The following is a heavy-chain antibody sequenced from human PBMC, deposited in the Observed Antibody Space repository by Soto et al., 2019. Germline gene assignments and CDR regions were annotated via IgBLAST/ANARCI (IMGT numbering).Heavy chain of an antibody. D-gene: IGHD2-15*01. Sequence: GGSLRLSGAASGFTFSIYAMSWVRQAPGKGLEWVSTIGGSGGGTSHADFVRGRFTISRDNSRNTLYLQMNSLRAEDTAVYYCAKDAPGSVCLSDFWGQGTLVTVSS. V-gene: IGHV3-23*01. CDR1: GFTFSIYA. CDR2: IGGSGGGT. CDR3: AKDAPGSVCLSDF. J-gene: IGHJ4*02.